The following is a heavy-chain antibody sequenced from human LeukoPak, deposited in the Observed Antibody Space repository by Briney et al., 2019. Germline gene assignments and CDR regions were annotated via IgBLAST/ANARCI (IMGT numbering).Heavy chain of an antibody. V-gene: IGHV3-21*01. CDR2: ISSSSSYI. D-gene: IGHD2-2*01. Sequence: GGSLRLFCAASGFTFSSYSMNWVRQAPGKGLEWVSSISSSSSYIYYADSVKGRFTISRDNAKNSLYLQMNSLRAEDTAVYYCARGEDIVVVPVAYYYGMDVWGKGTTVTVSS. CDR3: ARGEDIVVVPVAYYYGMDV. J-gene: IGHJ6*04. CDR1: GFTFSSYS.